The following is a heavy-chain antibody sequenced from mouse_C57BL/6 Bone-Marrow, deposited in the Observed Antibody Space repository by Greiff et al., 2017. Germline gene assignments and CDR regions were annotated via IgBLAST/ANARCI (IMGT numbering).Heavy chain of an antibody. CDR2: IYPGDGDT. J-gene: IGHJ4*01. Sequence: VQLQQSGAELVKPGASVKISCKASGYAFSSYWMNWVKQRPGTGLEWIGQIYPGDGDTNYNGKFKGKATLTADKSSSTAYMQLSSLTSEDSAVYFCARSIYYYGSTAGYAMDYWGQGTSGTVSS. CDR3: ARSIYYYGSTAGYAMDY. CDR1: GYAFSSYW. D-gene: IGHD1-1*01. V-gene: IGHV1-80*01.